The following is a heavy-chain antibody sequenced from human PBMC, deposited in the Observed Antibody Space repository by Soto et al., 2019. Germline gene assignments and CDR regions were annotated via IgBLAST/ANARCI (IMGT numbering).Heavy chain of an antibody. D-gene: IGHD1-26*01. CDR1: GFIFSNYV. Sequence: EVQLVDSGGGLVQPGGSLRLSCAASGFIFSNYVMSWVRQAPGKGLEWVSSISDSGGTSYYADYVKGRFTISRDNSKNTLYLQMNSPRAEDTAIYYCAKRPRALLTFDSWGQGTLVTVSS. CDR3: AKRPRALLTFDS. V-gene: IGHV3-23*04. CDR2: ISDSGGTS. J-gene: IGHJ4*02.